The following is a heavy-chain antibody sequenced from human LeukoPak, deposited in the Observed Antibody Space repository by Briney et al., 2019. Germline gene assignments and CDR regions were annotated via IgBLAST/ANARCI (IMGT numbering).Heavy chain of an antibody. CDR2: ISGSGGST. D-gene: IGHD6-19*01. CDR3: AKAGVAVAGTPWNY. V-gene: IGHV3-23*01. Sequence: GGSLRLSCAASGFTFSSYWMSWVRQAPGKGLEWVSAISGSGGSTYYADSVKGRFTISRDNSKNTLYLQMNSLRAEDTAVYYCAKAGVAVAGTPWNYWGQGTLVTVSS. J-gene: IGHJ4*02. CDR1: GFTFSSYW.